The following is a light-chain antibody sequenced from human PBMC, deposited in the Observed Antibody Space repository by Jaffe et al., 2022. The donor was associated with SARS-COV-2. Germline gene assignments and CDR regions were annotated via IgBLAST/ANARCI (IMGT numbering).Light chain of an antibody. CDR2: GAS. CDR3: HQYDGSSWT. Sequence: EIVLTQSPGTLSLSPGQRATLSCRASQSVSSTYLAWYQQRPGQAPRVLIYGASGRSSGIPDRFSGSGSGTDFTLTISRLEPEDVAVYYCHQYDGSSWTFGQGTTVDIK. V-gene: IGKV3-20*01. J-gene: IGKJ1*01. CDR1: QSVSSTY.